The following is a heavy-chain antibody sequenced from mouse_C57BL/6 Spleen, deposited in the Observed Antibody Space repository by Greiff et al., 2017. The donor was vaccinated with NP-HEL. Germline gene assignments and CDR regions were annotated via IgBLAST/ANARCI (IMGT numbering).Heavy chain of an antibody. CDR1: GFTFSDYG. Sequence: EVKVEESGGGLVQPGGSLKLSCAASGFTFSDYGMAWVRQAPRKGPEWVAFISNLAYSIYYADTVTGRFTISRENAKNTLYLEMSSLRSEDTAMYYCARSYGSSYDYAMDYWGQGTSVTVSS. CDR3: ARSYGSSYDYAMDY. V-gene: IGHV5-15*04. CDR2: ISNLAYSI. J-gene: IGHJ4*01. D-gene: IGHD1-1*01.